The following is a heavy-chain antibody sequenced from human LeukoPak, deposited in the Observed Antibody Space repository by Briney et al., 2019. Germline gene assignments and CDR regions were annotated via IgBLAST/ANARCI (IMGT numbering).Heavy chain of an antibody. CDR2: INWNGGST. Sequence: GGSLRLSCAASGFTFDDYGMSWVRQAPGKGLEWVSGINWNGGSTGYADFVKGRFTISRDNAKNSLYLQMNSLRAEDTALYHCARAGRLDAFDIWGQGTMVTVSS. J-gene: IGHJ3*02. CDR3: ARAGRLDAFDI. CDR1: GFTFDDYG. V-gene: IGHV3-20*01. D-gene: IGHD7-27*01.